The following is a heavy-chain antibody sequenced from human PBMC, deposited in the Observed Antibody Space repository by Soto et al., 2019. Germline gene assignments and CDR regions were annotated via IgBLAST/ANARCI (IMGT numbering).Heavy chain of an antibody. CDR1: GGSISSSNW. V-gene: IGHV4-4*02. J-gene: IGHJ6*02. CDR3: ARRTYYDFWSGYSSRDYYYYGMDV. D-gene: IGHD3-3*01. Sequence: SETLSLTCTVSGGSISSSNWWSWVRQPPGKGLEWIGEIYHSGSTNYNPSLKSRVTISVDKSKNQFSLKLSSVTAADTAVYYCARRTYYDFWSGYSSRDYYYYGMDVWGQGTTVTVSS. CDR2: IYHSGST.